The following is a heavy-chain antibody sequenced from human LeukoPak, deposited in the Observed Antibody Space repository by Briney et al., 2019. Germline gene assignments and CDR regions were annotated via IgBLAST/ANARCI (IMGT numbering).Heavy chain of an antibody. CDR3: ARGYSYDWFDP. CDR2: ISGSGGST. D-gene: IGHD5-18*01. V-gene: IGHV3-23*01. CDR1: GFTFSSYA. Sequence: PGGSLRLSCAASGFTFSSYAMSWVRQAPGKGLEWVSTISGSGGSTYCADSVKGRFTISRDNSKNTLYLQMNSLRAEDTAVYYCARGYSYDWFDPWGQGTLVTVSS. J-gene: IGHJ5*02.